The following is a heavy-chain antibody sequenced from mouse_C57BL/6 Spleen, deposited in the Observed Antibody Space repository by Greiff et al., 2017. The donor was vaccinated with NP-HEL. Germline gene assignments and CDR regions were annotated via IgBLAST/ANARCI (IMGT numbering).Heavy chain of an antibody. CDR3: ARSATVVAPDWYFDV. Sequence: QVQLKESGPELVKPGASVKISCKASGYAFSSSWMNWVKQRPGKGLEWIGRIYPGDGDTNYNGKFKGKATLTADKSSSTAYMQLSSLTSEDSAVYFCARSATVVAPDWYFDVWGTGTTVTVSS. D-gene: IGHD1-1*01. CDR2: IYPGDGDT. J-gene: IGHJ1*03. CDR1: GYAFSSSW. V-gene: IGHV1-82*01.